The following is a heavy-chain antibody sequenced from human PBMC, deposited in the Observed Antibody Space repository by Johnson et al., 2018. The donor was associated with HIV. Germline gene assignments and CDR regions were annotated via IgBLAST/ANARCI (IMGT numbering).Heavy chain of an antibody. J-gene: IGHJ3*02. V-gene: IGHV3-20*04. CDR3: ARGRYGRMATVAAAAFDI. CDR2: INWNGGST. Sequence: VESGGGVVRPGGSLRLSCAASGFIFDDYGMSWVRQAPGKGLEWVSGINWNGGSTGYADSVKGRFTISRDNAKNSLYLQMNSLRAEDTALYYGARGRYGRMATVAAAAFDIWGQGTMVTVSS. CDR1: GFIFDDYG. D-gene: IGHD4-23*01.